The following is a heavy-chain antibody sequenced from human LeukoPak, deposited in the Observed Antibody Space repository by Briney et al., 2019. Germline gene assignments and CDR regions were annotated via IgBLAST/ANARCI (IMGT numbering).Heavy chain of an antibody. CDR3: ARDKAFLGYYDTSSYFQQWFDS. D-gene: IGHD3-22*01. J-gene: IGHJ5*01. Sequence: VASVKVSCKASGYTFNTYGITWVRQAPGQGLEWMGWISPYNGDTHYAQKFQDRVTMTTDTSTSTAYMDLRSLGFDDTAVYYCARDKAFLGYYDTSSYFQQWFDSWGQGTLVTVSS. CDR2: ISPYNGDT. V-gene: IGHV1-18*04. CDR1: GYTFNTYG.